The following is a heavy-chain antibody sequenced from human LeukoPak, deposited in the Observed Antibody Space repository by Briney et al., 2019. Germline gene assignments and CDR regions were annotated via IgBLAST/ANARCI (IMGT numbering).Heavy chain of an antibody. CDR2: ISGSGGST. Sequence: GGSLRLSCAASGFTFSSYGMRWVRQAPGKGLEWVSAISGSGGSTYYADSVKGRFTISRDNSKNTLYLQMHSLRAEDTAVYYCAKEDGSYSFDYWGQGTLVTVSS. CDR1: GFTFSSYG. V-gene: IGHV3-23*01. D-gene: IGHD1-26*01. CDR3: AKEDGSYSFDY. J-gene: IGHJ4*02.